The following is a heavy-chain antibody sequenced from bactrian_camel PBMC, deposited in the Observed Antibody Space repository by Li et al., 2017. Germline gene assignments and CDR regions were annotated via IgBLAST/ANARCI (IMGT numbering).Heavy chain of an antibody. CDR1: GPTYSNYC. CDR3: AAVVGCSTAPWLRDPGQRQGPIY. CDR2: LDSDGST. Sequence: HVQLVESGGGSVQAGGSLRLSCAASGPTYSNYCMGWVRQAPGKDREQVAMLDSDGSTGYADSVKGRFTISQDNAKSTLYLQMNILKPEDTAMYYCAAVVGCSTAPWLRDPGQRQGPIYWGQGTQVTVS. J-gene: IGHJ4*01. D-gene: IGHD7*01. V-gene: IGHV3S55*01.